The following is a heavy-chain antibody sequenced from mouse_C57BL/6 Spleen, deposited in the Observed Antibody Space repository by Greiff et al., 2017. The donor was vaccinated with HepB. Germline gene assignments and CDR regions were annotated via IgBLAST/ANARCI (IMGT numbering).Heavy chain of an antibody. CDR3: AGGGDCYHAMDY. CDR2: IYPGSGNT. Sequence: VKLQESGAELVRPGASVKLSCKASGFTFTDYYINWVKQRPGQGLEWIARIYPGSGNTYYNEKFKGKATITAEKTSNTAYMPLSSRTYADTAVYFCAGGGDCYHAMDYWGQGTSVT. J-gene: IGHJ4*01. V-gene: IGHV1-76*01. CDR1: GFTFTDYY. D-gene: IGHD2-13*01.